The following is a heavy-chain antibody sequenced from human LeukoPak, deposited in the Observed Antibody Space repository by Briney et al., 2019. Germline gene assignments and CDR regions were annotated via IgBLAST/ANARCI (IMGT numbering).Heavy chain of an antibody. Sequence: SGGSLRLSCSASGFIFSSYAMHWVRQAPGKGLEYVSGISFNGGNTYFADSVKGRFTISRDNSKSSLYLQMNTLRAEDTALYYCARGYCTSTSCYNDYWGQGTLVTVSS. CDR2: ISFNGGNT. CDR3: ARGYCTSTSCYNDY. V-gene: IGHV3-64*04. J-gene: IGHJ4*02. D-gene: IGHD2-2*02. CDR1: GFIFSSYA.